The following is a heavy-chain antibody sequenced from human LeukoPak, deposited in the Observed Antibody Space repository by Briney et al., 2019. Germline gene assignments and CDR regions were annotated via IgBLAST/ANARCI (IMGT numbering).Heavy chain of an antibody. V-gene: IGHV4-59*01. Sequence: PSETLSLTCTVSGGSISSYYWSWIRQPPGKGLEWIGYIYYSGSTNYNPSLKSRVTISVDTSKNQFSLKLSSVTAADTAVYYCASSDVVVSSVSFDYWGQGTLVTVSS. CDR2: IYYSGST. J-gene: IGHJ4*02. D-gene: IGHD3-22*01. CDR1: GGSISSYY. CDR3: ASSDVVVSSVSFDY.